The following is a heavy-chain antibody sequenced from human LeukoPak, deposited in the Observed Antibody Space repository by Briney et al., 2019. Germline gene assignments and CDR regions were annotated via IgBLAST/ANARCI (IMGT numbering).Heavy chain of an antibody. V-gene: IGHV4-34*01. CDR1: GGSFSGYY. CDR3: ARQILTIFGVVDYAFDI. Sequence: SETLSLTCAVYGGSFSGYYWSWIRQPPGKGLEWIGEINHSGSTNYNPSLKSRVTISVDTSKNQFSLKLSSVTAADTAVYYCARQILTIFGVVDYAFDIWGQGTMVTVSS. CDR2: INHSGST. J-gene: IGHJ3*02. D-gene: IGHD3-3*01.